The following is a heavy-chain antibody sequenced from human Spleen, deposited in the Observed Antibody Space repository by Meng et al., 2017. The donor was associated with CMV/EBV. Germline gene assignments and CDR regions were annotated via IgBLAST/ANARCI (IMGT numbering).Heavy chain of an antibody. CDR3: ARGGEYGGSSWGLPLDY. Sequence: ASVKVSCKASGYTFTSYYLHWVRQAPGQGPEWVGIINPSGGSTSYSRKFQGRVTMTRDASTTTVYMEVSSLRSEDTAMYYCARGGEYGGSSWGLPLDYWGQGTLVTVS. V-gene: IGHV1-46*01. CDR1: GYTFTSYY. J-gene: IGHJ4*02. CDR2: INPSGGST. D-gene: IGHD1-26*01.